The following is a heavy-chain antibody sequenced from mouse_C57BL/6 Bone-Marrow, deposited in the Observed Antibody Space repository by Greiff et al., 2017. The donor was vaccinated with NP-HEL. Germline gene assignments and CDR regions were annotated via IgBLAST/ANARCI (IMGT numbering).Heavy chain of an antibody. CDR3: ASHYGNFLAWFAY. J-gene: IGHJ3*01. V-gene: IGHV5-6*02. Sequence: DVKLVESGGDLVKPGGSLKLSCAASGFTFSSYGMSWVRQTPDKRLEWVATISSGGSYTYYPDSVKGRFTISRDNAKNTLYLQMSSLKSEDTAMYYCASHYGNFLAWFAYWGQGTLVTVSA. CDR2: ISSGGSYT. CDR1: GFTFSSYG. D-gene: IGHD2-1*01.